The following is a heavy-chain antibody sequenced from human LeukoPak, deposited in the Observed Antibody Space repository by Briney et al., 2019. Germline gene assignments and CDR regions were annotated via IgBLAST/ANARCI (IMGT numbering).Heavy chain of an antibody. CDR2: IIPIFGTA. D-gene: IGHD3-22*01. J-gene: IGHJ6*03. V-gene: IGHV1-69*05. Sequence: SVKVSCKASGGTFSSYAISWVRQAPGQGLEWMGGIIPIFGTANYAQKFQGRVTITTDESTSTAYMELSSLRSEDTAVYYCARAPHNYYDSSDYYYYMDVWGKGTTATVSS. CDR3: ARAPHNYYDSSDYYYYMDV. CDR1: GGTFSSYA.